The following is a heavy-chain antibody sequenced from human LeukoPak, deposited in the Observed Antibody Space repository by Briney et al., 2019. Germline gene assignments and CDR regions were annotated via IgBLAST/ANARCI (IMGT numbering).Heavy chain of an antibody. CDR3: ARGHIVVVPAATGGYNWFDP. D-gene: IGHD2-2*01. J-gene: IGHJ5*02. V-gene: IGHV4-4*02. Sequence: SETLSLTCAVSGGSISSSNWWSWVRQPPGKGLEWIGEIYHSGSTNYNPSLKSRVTISVDTSKNQFSLKLSSVTAADTAVYYCARGHIVVVPAATGGYNWFDPWGQGTLVTVSS. CDR2: IYHSGST. CDR1: GGSISSSNW.